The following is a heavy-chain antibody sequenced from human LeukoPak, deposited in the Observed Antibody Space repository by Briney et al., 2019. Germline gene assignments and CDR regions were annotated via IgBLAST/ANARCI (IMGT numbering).Heavy chain of an antibody. D-gene: IGHD3-10*01. J-gene: IGHJ4*02. Sequence: GGSLRLSCEGSGFTFRTYWMSWVRQAPGKGLEWVANTKQDESEKYYVDSVKGRFTISRDNAKSSLYLQMNSLRAEDTAVYYCARNPGRKFDFWGQGALVTVSS. CDR3: ARNPGRKFDF. V-gene: IGHV3-7*01. CDR1: GFTFRTYW. CDR2: TKQDESEK.